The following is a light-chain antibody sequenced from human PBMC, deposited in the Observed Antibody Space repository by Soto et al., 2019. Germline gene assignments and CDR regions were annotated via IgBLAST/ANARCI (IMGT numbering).Light chain of an antibody. CDR3: QYYDESMWT. CDR2: WAS. V-gene: IGKV4-1*01. J-gene: IGKJ1*01. CDR1: QSVLYSSNNKNY. Sequence: DIVMTQSPDSLAVSLGERATINCKSSQSVLYSSNNKNYLAWYQQKPGQPPKLLIYWASTRESGVPDRFSGSGSGTDFTLTINRLEPEDFAVYYCQYYDESMWTFGQGTKVDIK.